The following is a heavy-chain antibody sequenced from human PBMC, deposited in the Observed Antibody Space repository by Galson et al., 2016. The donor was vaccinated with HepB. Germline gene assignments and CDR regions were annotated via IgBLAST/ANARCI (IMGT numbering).Heavy chain of an antibody. CDR2: SYYRGST. D-gene: IGHD2-21*02. Sequence: LEWIGQSYYRGSTSNNNPSLLSRFTMSIDNSRNLFSLNLNSVTAADTAIYFCARGVTGTPYFDFWGQGALVTVSS. J-gene: IGHJ4*02. V-gene: IGHV4-61*05. CDR3: ARGVTGTPYFDF.